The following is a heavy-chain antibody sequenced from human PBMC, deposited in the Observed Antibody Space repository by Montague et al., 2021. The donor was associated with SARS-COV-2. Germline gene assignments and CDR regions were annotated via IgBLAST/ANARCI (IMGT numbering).Heavy chain of an antibody. V-gene: IGHV4-59*13. J-gene: IGHJ5*02. CDR1: TGSTSTYY. Sequence: SETLSLTCNFSTGSTSTYYWSWIRQTPGKGLEWLGYIYYDGSATYNPSLSSRVTMSVDTSKTQFSLRLTSVTAADTAVYYCASSKGAYNWIDTWGQGSLVTVSS. CDR2: IYYDGSA. D-gene: IGHD3-16*01. CDR3: ASSKGAYNWIDT.